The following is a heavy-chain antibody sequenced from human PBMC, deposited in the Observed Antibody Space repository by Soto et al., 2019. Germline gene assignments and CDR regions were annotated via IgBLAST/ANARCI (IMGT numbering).Heavy chain of an antibody. D-gene: IGHD4-17*01. CDR3: ARDPDYGDYWGYFFDS. J-gene: IGHJ4*02. CDR2: INPTSGGT. V-gene: IGHV1-2*02. CDR1: GYTFAAYY. Sequence: ASVKVSCKSSGYTFAAYYIHWIRQAPGQGLEWMGWINPTSGGTVYAQNFQDRVTMTRDTSISTAYMELRRLNSDDTAVYYCARDPDYGDYWGYFFDSWGQGTPVTVSS.